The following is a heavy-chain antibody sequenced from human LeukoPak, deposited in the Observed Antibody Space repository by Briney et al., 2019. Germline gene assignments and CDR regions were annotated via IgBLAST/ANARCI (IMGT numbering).Heavy chain of an antibody. Sequence: SQTLSLTCAISGDSLPVNTVAWNWVRLSPSSGLECLGRAYYRTKRWYYDIAVSVKSRITINPDTSKNQFSLELASVTPDDTAVYYCARVRTTRPPYYCYGLDVWGQGTAVT. J-gene: IGHJ6*02. CDR3: ARVRTTRPPYYCYGLDV. V-gene: IGHV6-1*01. CDR2: AYYRTKRWYY. D-gene: IGHD1-1*01. CDR1: GDSLPVNTVA.